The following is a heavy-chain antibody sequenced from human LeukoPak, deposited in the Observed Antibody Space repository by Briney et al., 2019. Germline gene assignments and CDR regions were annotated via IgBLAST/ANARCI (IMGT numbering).Heavy chain of an antibody. V-gene: IGHV4-59*01. Sequence: SQTLPLTCTVSGGSISSSYWSWIRPPPGKGLEWIGYIYYSGSTNYNPSLKSRVTISVDTSKNQFSLKLSSVTAADTAVYYCARGHPLGYCSGGSCYPDAFDIWGQGTMVTVSS. CDR2: IYYSGST. J-gene: IGHJ3*02. CDR1: GGSISSSY. CDR3: ARGHPLGYCSGGSCYPDAFDI. D-gene: IGHD2-15*01.